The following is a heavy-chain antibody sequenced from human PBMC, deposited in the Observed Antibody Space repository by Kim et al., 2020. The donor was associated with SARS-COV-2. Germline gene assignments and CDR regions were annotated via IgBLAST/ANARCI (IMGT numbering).Heavy chain of an antibody. Sequence: YADSVKGRFTISRDNSKNTLYLQMNSLRAEDTAVYYCAKGYYDSSAPLDYWGQGTLVTVSS. CDR3: AKGYYDSSAPLDY. V-gene: IGHV3-23*03. J-gene: IGHJ4*02. D-gene: IGHD3-22*01.